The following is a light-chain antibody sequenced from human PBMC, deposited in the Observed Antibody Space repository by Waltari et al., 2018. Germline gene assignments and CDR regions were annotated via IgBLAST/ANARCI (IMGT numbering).Light chain of an antibody. J-gene: IGLJ2*01. V-gene: IGLV1-40*01. CDR2: REN. CDR1: GSNIGAGFD. Sequence: QSVLTQPPSVSGAPGQRVTISCTGSGSNIGAGFDVHWYQKLPGTAPKLLIYRENNRTSGVPDRFSGSKSGTSTSLAITRLQAEDEADYYCQSYDRSLSGTVVFGGGTKLTVL. CDR3: QSYDRSLSGTVV.